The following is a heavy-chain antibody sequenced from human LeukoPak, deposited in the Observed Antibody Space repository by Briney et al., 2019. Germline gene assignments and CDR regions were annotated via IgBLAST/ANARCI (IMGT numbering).Heavy chain of an antibody. J-gene: IGHJ3*02. Sequence: SSETLSLTCTVSGGSISSGGYYWSWIRQHPGKGLEWIGYIYYSGSTYYNPSLKSRVTISVDTSKNQFSLKLSSVTAADTAVYYCARAGSGTDAFDIWGQGTMVTVSS. V-gene: IGHV4-31*03. CDR1: GGSISSGGYY. CDR2: IYYSGST. D-gene: IGHD3-10*01. CDR3: ARAGSGTDAFDI.